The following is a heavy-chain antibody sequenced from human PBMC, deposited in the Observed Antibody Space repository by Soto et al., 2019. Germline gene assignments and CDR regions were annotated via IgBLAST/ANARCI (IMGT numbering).Heavy chain of an antibody. J-gene: IGHJ6*03. CDR2: TYYRSKWYN. V-gene: IGHV6-1*01. Sequence: PSPTLSLTCAISGDSVSSNSAAWNWIRQSPSRGLEWLGRTYYRSKWYNDYAVSVKSRITINPDTSKNQFSLQLNSVTPEDTAVYYCARESIAVSRGYYYYMDVWGKGTTVTVSS. CDR3: ARESIAVSRGYYYYMDV. D-gene: IGHD6-6*01. CDR1: GDSVSSNSAA.